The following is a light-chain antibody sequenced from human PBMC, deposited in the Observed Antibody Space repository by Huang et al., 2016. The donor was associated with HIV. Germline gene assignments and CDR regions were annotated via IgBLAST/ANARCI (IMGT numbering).Light chain of an antibody. CDR2: EVS. V-gene: IGKV2D-29*02. CDR3: MQSLRPAT. J-gene: IGKJ1*01. CDR1: QSLLHTDGKTY. Sequence: IVMTQSPLSLSVAPGQPASISCKSNQSLLHTDGKTYFYWYLQKSGQSPQLLISEVSDRLSVVSDRFSGSGSGTDFTLTISRVEADDAGIYYCMQSLRPATFGQGTKVEIK.